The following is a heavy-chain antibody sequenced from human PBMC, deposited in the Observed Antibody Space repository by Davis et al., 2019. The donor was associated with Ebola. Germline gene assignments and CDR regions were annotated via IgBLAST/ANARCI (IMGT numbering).Heavy chain of an antibody. Sequence: GESLKISCAASGFTFSSYSMNWVRQAPGKGLEWVSSISSSSSYIYYADSVKGRFTISRDSSKNTLYLQMNSLRDEDTAVYYCAKRRGLSVVGSIIGFDYWGQGTLVTVSS. CDR2: ISSSSSYI. J-gene: IGHJ4*02. V-gene: IGHV3-21*04. CDR3: AKRRGLSVVGSIIGFDY. CDR1: GFTFSSYS. D-gene: IGHD1-26*01.